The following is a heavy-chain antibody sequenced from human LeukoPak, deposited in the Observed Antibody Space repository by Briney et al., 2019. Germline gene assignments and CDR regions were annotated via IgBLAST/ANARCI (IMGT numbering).Heavy chain of an antibody. J-gene: IGHJ4*02. CDR1: GYSFTSYW. CDR3: ARLYTYYYGSGSYYNFDY. CDR2: IYPGDSDT. D-gene: IGHD3-10*01. Sequence: GESLKISCKGSGYSFTSYWIGWVRQMPGKGLEWMGTIYPGDSDTRYSPSFQGQVTISADKSISTAYLQWSSLKASDTAMYYCARLYTYYYGSGSYYNFDYWGQGTLVTVSS. V-gene: IGHV5-51*01.